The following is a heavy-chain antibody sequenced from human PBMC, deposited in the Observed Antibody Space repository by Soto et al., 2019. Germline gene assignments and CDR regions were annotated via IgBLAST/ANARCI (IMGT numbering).Heavy chain of an antibody. Sequence: QITLKESGPTLVKPTQTLTLTCTFSGFSLSTSGVGVGWIRQPPGKALEWLALIYWDDDKRYSPSLKSRLTITTDTSKNQVVLPMTHPDPVDTATYYCAHTNSVRGFDYWGQGTLVTVSS. V-gene: IGHV2-5*02. CDR1: GFSLSTSGVG. D-gene: IGHD3-10*01. CDR2: IYWDDDK. CDR3: AHTNSVRGFDY. J-gene: IGHJ4*02.